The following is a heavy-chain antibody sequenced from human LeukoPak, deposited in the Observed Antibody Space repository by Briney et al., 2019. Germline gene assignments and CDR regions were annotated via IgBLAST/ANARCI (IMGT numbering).Heavy chain of an antibody. CDR3: ARAMHFDWLLYYFDY. V-gene: IGHV3-21*01. D-gene: IGHD3-9*01. CDR1: GFTFSSYA. CDR2: ISSSGRYI. Sequence: PGGSLRLSCAASGFTFSSYAMSWVRQAPGKGLEWVSAISSSGRYIYYADSVKGRFTISRDSAKNSLYLQMDSLRAEDTAVYYCARAMHFDWLLYYFDYWGQGTLVTVSS. J-gene: IGHJ4*02.